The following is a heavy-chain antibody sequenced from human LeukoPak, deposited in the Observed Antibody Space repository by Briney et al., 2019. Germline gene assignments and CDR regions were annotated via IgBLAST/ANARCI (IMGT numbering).Heavy chain of an antibody. J-gene: IGHJ6*02. CDR1: GFTFSNYW. CDR3: ARDYGRSRDYGMDV. Sequence: PGGSLRLSCAASGFTFSNYWMHWVRQAPGKGLVWLSRINSDGSSTTYADSVKGRFTISRDNAKNTLYLQMNSLRAEDTAVYYCARDYGRSRDYGMDVWGQGTTVTVSS. CDR2: INSDGSST. D-gene: IGHD3-10*01. V-gene: IGHV3-74*01.